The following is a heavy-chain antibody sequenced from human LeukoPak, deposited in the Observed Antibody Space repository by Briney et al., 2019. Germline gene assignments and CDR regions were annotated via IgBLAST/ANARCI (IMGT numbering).Heavy chain of an antibody. D-gene: IGHD4-17*01. CDR2: ISDSGST. J-gene: IGHJ5*02. CDR3: ARVEYGDYGWFDP. CDR1: GDSISTYY. V-gene: IGHV4-59*01. Sequence: KTSETLSLTCTVSGDSISTYYWTWIRQPPGKGLEWIGYISDSGSTNYNPSLKSRVTISLDSSKNQFSLKLISLTAADTAAYYCARVEYGDYGWFDPWGQGTLVTVSS.